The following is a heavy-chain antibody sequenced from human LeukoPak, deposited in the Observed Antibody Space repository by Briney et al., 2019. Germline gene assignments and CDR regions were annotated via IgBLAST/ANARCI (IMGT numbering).Heavy chain of an antibody. Sequence: GGSLRLSCAASGFTFSIYDMHWVRQATGKGLEWGSAIGTAGDNYYPGSVTGRFTISSENDKNSLYLQMNSLRDGDTAVYYRARGYCSGGSCYYYYYGMDVWGQGTTVTVSS. CDR3: ARGYCSGGSCYYYYYGMDV. D-gene: IGHD2-15*01. J-gene: IGHJ6*02. CDR2: IGTAGDN. CDR1: GFTFSIYD. V-gene: IGHV3-13*01.